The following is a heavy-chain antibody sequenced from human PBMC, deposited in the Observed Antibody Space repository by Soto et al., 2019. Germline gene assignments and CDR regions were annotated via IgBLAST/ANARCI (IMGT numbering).Heavy chain of an antibody. CDR2: IKSKTDGGTT. CDR3: TTRKVRAAVVVITTKGEIDY. V-gene: IGHV3-15*07. CDR1: GFTFSNAW. J-gene: IGHJ4*02. D-gene: IGHD3-22*01. Sequence: GGSLRLSCAASGFTFSNAWMNWVRQAPGKGLEWVGRIKSKTDGGTTDYAAPVKGRLTISRDDSKNTLYLQMNSLKTEDTAVYYCTTRKVRAAVVVITTKGEIDYWGQGTLVTVSS.